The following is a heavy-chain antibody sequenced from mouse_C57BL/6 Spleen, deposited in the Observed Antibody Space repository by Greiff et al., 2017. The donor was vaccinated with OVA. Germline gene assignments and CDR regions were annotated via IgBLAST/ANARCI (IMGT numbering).Heavy chain of an antibody. J-gene: IGHJ2*01. CDR2: IYPGDGDT. D-gene: IGHD1-1*01. CDR1: GYAFSSSW. V-gene: IGHV1-82*01. CDR3: ARDRYGSSYRFDY. Sequence: QVQLQQSGPELVKPGASVKISCKASGYAFSSSWMNWVKQRPGKGLEWIGRIYPGDGDTNYNGKFKGKATLTADKSSSTAYMQLSSLTSEDSAVYFCARDRYGSSYRFDYWGQGTTLTVSS.